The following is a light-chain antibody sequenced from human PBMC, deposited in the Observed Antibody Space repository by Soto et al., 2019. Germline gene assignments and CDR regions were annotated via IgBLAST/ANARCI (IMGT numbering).Light chain of an antibody. J-gene: IGKJ1*01. CDR1: QSVSSY. Sequence: EIVLTQSPATLSLSPGERATLSCRASQSVSSYLAWYQQKPGQAPRLLIYDASNRATGIPARSSGSGSGTDFTITIRRLQPEDFEVYYCQQRSNWPRTFGKGTKLDIK. V-gene: IGKV3-11*01. CDR3: QQRSNWPRT. CDR2: DAS.